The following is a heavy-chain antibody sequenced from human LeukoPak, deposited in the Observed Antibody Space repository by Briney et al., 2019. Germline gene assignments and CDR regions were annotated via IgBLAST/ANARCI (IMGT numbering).Heavy chain of an antibody. D-gene: IGHD6-19*01. V-gene: IGHV1-2*04. CDR1: GYTFTGYY. CDR2: INPNSGGT. J-gene: IGHJ4*02. CDR3: ARDIAVAGSNRDDY. Sequence: ASVKASCKASGYTFTGYYMHWVRQAPGQGLEWMGWINPNSGGTNYAQKFQGWVTMTRDTSISTAYMELRSLRSDDTAVYYCARDIAVAGSNRDDYWGQGTLVTVSS.